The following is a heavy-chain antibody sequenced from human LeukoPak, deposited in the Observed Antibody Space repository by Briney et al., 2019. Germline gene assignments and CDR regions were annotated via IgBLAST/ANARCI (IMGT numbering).Heavy chain of an antibody. CDR3: VSFYETN. CDR2: IGGGGTT. Sequence: GGSLRLSCAASGLTFSTYAMRWIRQAPGKGLEWVSSIGGGGTTSYADSVKGRFTISRDLSKITVYLQMNSLRAEDTAVYYCVSFYETNWGRGTLVTVSS. V-gene: IGHV3-23*01. CDR1: GLTFSTYA. J-gene: IGHJ4*02. D-gene: IGHD2-2*01.